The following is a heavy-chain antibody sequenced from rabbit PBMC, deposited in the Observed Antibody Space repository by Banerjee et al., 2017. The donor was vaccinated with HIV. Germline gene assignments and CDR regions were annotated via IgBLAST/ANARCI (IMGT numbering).Heavy chain of an antibody. CDR3: ARDGAGYAGYGYARL. Sequence: QSLEESGGDLVKPGASLTLTCKASGFTLSSNYWIYWVRQAPGKGLEWIGCINTGDGSTYYASWAKGRFTISSTSSTTVTLQMTSLTAADTATYFCARDGAGYAGYGYARLWGPGTLVTVS. CDR1: GFTLSSNYW. D-gene: IGHD6-1*01. V-gene: IGHV1S40*01. J-gene: IGHJ4*01. CDR2: INTGDGST.